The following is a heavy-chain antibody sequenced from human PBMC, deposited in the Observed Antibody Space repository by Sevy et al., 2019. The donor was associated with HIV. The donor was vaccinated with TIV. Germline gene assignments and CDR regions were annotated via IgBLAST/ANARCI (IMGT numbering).Heavy chain of an antibody. CDR3: ARAPIAAAHYYYYMTS. Sequence: SETLSLTCAVYGGSFSGYYWSWIRQPPGKGLEWIGEINHSGSTNYNPSLKSRVTISVDTSKNQFSLKLSSVTAADTAVYYCARAPIAAAHYYYYMTSGAKGPRSPSP. D-gene: IGHD6-13*01. CDR1: GGSFSGYY. CDR2: INHSGST. V-gene: IGHV4-34*01. J-gene: IGHJ6*03.